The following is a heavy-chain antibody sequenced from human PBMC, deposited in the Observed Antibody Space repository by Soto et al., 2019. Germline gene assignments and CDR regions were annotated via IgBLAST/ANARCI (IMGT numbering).Heavy chain of an antibody. CDR1: GFTFSNYA. CDR3: ANPPSGFSGYDPVNFDY. D-gene: IGHD5-12*01. J-gene: IGHJ4*02. Sequence: EVQLLESGGGLVQSGGSLRLSCAASGFTFSNYAMSWVRQAPGKGLEWVSGISGSGGSTYYVDSVKGRFTISRDNSKKPLYLQMNSPRADATAVYYWANPPSGFSGYDPVNFDYWGQGTLVTVSA. V-gene: IGHV3-23*01. CDR2: ISGSGGST.